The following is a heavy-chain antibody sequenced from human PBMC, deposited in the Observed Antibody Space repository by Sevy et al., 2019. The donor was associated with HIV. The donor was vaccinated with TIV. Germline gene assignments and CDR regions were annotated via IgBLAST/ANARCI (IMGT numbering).Heavy chain of an antibody. Sequence: GGSLRLSCAASGFTFSSYAMHWVRQAPGKGLEWVAVISYDASNKYYADSVKGRFTISRDNSKNTLYLQMNSLRAEDTAVYYCARAPNYYDSSGSKYFQHWGQGTLVTVSS. J-gene: IGHJ1*01. D-gene: IGHD3-22*01. CDR2: ISYDASNK. V-gene: IGHV3-30-3*01. CDR3: ARAPNYYDSSGSKYFQH. CDR1: GFTFSSYA.